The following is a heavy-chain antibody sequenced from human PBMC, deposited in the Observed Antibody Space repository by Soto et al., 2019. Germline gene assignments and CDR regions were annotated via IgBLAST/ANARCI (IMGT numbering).Heavy chain of an antibody. J-gene: IGHJ3*02. D-gene: IGHD6-6*01. CDR3: ARRGSSGAGDAFAI. Sequence: QVQLVESGGGVVQPGRSLRLSCAASGFTFSSYAMHWVRQAPGKGLEWVAVISYDGSNKYYADSVKGRFTISRENSKNTLYLQMNSLRAEDTAVYYCARRGSSGAGDAFAIWGQGTMVTVSS. CDR2: ISYDGSNK. CDR1: GFTFSSYA. V-gene: IGHV3-30-3*01.